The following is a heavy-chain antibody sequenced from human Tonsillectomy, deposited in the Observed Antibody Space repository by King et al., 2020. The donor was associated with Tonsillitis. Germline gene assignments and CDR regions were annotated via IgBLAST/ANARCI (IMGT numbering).Heavy chain of an antibody. J-gene: IGHJ3*02. CDR1: VGSISSSSYY. CDR3: ARLDYRQQWLVVAFDI. CDR2: IYYTGST. V-gene: IGHV4-39*01. D-gene: IGHD6-19*01. Sequence: QLQESGPGLVKPSETLSLTCTVSVGSISSSSYYWGWIRQPPGKGLEWIGSIYYTGSTYYNPSLKSRVTISVDTSQNQFSLKLSSVTAADTAVYYCARLDYRQQWLVVAFDIWGQGTMVTVSS.